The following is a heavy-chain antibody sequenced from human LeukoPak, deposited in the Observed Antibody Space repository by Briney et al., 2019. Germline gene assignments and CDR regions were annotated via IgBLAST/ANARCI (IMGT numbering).Heavy chain of an antibody. Sequence: SETLSLTCAVYGGSFSGYYWSWIRQPPGKGLEWIGYIYYSGSTNYNPSLKSRVTISVDTSKNQFSLKLSSVTAADTAVYYCARGGRYCSGGSCYSASFHFDYWGQGTLVTVSS. CDR3: ARGGRYCSGGSCYSASFHFDY. J-gene: IGHJ4*02. V-gene: IGHV4-59*01. CDR2: IYYSGST. D-gene: IGHD2-15*01. CDR1: GGSFSGYY.